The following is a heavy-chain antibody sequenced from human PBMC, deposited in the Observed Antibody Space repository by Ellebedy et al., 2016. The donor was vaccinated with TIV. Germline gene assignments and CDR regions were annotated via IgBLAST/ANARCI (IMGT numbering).Heavy chain of an antibody. CDR2: FDPEDGET. D-gene: IGHD4/OR15-4a*01. J-gene: IGHJ4*02. Sequence: ASVKVSXXVSGYTLTELSMHWVRQAPGKGLEWMGGFDPEDGETIYAQKFQGRVTITADESTSTAYMELSSLRSEDTAVYYCARLLTTIDYWGQGTLVTVSS. V-gene: IGHV1-24*01. CDR1: GYTLTELS. CDR3: ARLLTTIDY.